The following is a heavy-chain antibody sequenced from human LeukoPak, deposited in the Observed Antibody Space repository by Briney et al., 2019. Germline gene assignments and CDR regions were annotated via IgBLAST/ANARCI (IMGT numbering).Heavy chain of an antibody. CDR2: INHSGST. D-gene: IGHD4-17*01. J-gene: IGHJ5*02. CDR3: ARGTDDYRLYSWFDP. CDR1: GGSFSGYY. V-gene: IGHV4-34*01. Sequence: SETLSPTCAVYGGSFSGYYWSWIRQPPGRGLEWIGEINHSGSTNYNPSLKSRVTISVDTSKNQFSLKLSSVTAADTAVYYCARGTDDYRLYSWFDPWGQGTLVTVSS.